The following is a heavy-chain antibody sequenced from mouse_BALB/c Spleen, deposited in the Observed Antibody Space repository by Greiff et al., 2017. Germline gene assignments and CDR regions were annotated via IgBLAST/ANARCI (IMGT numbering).Heavy chain of an antibody. CDR3: ARSYYDYVFDY. V-gene: IGHV1-4*02. CDR1: GYTFTSYT. J-gene: IGHJ2*01. CDR2: INPSSGYT. D-gene: IGHD2-4*01. Sequence: QVQLQQSAAELARPGASVKMSCKASGYTFTSYTMHWVKQRPGQGLEWIGYINPSSGYTEYNQKFKDKTTLTADKSSSTAYMQLSSLTSEDSAVYYCARSYYDYVFDYWGQGTTRTVSS.